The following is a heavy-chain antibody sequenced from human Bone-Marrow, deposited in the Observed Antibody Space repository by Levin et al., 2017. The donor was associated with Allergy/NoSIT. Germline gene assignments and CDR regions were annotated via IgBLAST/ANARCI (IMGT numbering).Heavy chain of an antibody. CDR1: GYTFTSYY. V-gene: IGHV1-46*01. J-gene: IGHJ4*02. Sequence: ASVKVSCKASGYTFTSYYMHWVRQAPGQGLEWMGIINPSGGSTSYAQKFQGRVTMTRDTSTSTVYMELSSLRSEDTAVYYCARDLPGIAAAGRYHYFDYWGQGTLVTVSS. D-gene: IGHD6-13*01. CDR3: ARDLPGIAAAGRYHYFDY. CDR2: INPSGGST.